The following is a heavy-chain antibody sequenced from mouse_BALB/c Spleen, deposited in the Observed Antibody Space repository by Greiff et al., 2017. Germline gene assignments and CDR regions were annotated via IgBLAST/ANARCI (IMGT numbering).Heavy chain of an antibody. D-gene: IGHD2-4*01. CDR2: IRNKANGYTT. CDR1: GFTFTDYY. J-gene: IGHJ3*01. Sequence: EVQGVESGGGLVQPGGSLRLSCATSGFTFTDYYMSWVRQPPGKALEWLGFIRNKANGYTTEYSASVKGRFTISRDNSQSILYLQMNTLRAEDSATYYCARDQGAMIRDWFAYWGQGTLVTVSA. CDR3: ARDQGAMIRDWFAY. V-gene: IGHV7-3*02.